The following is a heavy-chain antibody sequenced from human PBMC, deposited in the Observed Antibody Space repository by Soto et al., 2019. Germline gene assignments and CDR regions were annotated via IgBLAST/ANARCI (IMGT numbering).Heavy chain of an antibody. CDR3: TTDGSFGGVVVAFHL. V-gene: IGHV3-15*07. J-gene: IGHJ3*01. CDR2: IKSRAAGGAI. Sequence: ESGGGLVKPGGSLRLSCAVSGFSFRDAWMNWVRQAPGKGLEWVGRIKSRAAGGAIDYAAPVKGRFTISRDDSEDTLYLQINSLKTEYTAMYYCTTDGSFGGVVVAFHLWGQGTMLSVSS. D-gene: IGHD3-10*01. CDR1: GFSFRDAW.